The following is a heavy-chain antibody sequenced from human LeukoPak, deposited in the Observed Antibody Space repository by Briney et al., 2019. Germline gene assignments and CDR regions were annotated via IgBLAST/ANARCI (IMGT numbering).Heavy chain of an antibody. V-gene: IGHV1-8*01. Sequence: ASVNVSCKASGYTFTSYDINWVRQATGQGLEWMGWMNPNSGNTGYAQKFQGRVTMTRNTSISTAYMELSSLRSEDTAVYYCARGGIAVAPVRGWFDPWGQGTLVTVSS. CDR2: MNPNSGNT. J-gene: IGHJ5*02. CDR3: ARGGIAVAPVRGWFDP. D-gene: IGHD6-19*01. CDR1: GYTFTSYD.